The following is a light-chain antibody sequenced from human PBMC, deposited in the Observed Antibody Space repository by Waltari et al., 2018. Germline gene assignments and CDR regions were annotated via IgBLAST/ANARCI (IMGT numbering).Light chain of an antibody. CDR1: QSVSSY. CDR2: GAS. Sequence: VILTQSPATLSLSPGERATLSCRASQSVSSYLAWYQQKPGQAPRLLISGASSRATGIPDRFSGSGAGTEFTLTISSLEPEDFAVYYCQKYSSSPLFTFGPGTKLDIK. J-gene: IGKJ3*01. V-gene: IGKV3-20*01. CDR3: QKYSSSPLFT.